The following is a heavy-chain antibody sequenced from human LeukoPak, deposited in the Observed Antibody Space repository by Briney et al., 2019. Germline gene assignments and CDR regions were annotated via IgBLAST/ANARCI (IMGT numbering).Heavy chain of an antibody. CDR2: IYSGGST. Sequence: PGGSLRLSCAASGFTVSSNYMSWVRQAPGKGLEWVSVIYSGGSTYYAGSVKGRFTISRDNSKNTLHLQMNSLRPEDTAVYYCAKEGSTSPFDYWGQGTLVTVSS. CDR1: GFTVSSNY. CDR3: AKEGSTSPFDY. V-gene: IGHV3-53*05. D-gene: IGHD1-26*01. J-gene: IGHJ4*02.